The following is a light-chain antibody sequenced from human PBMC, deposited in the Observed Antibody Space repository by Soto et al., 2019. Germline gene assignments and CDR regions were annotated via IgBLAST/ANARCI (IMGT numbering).Light chain of an antibody. CDR2: LEGSGSY. CDR3: ETWDSNTVV. J-gene: IGLJ2*01. CDR1: SGHSSYI. Sequence: QLVLTQSSSASASLGSSVTLTCTLSSGHSSYIIAWHQQQPGKAPRYLLKLEGSGSYNKGSGVPDRFSGSSSGADRYLTISNLQSEDEVNYYCETWDSNTVVFGGGTKLTVL. V-gene: IGLV4-60*03.